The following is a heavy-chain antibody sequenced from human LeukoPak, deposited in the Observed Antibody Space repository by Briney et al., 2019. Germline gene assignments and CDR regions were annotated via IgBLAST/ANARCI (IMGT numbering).Heavy chain of an antibody. Sequence: PSETLSLTCTVSGGSISSSSYYWGWIRQPPGKGLEWIGSIYYSGSTYYNPSLKSRVTISVDTSKNQFSLKLSSVAAADTAVYYCARQDGYCSSTSCYSLWFDPWGQGTLVTVSS. J-gene: IGHJ5*02. D-gene: IGHD2-2*03. CDR2: IYYSGST. CDR1: GGSISSSSYY. CDR3: ARQDGYCSSTSCYSLWFDP. V-gene: IGHV4-39*01.